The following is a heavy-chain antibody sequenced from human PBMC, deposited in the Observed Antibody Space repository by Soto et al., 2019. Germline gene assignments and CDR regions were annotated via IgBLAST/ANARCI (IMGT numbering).Heavy chain of an antibody. CDR1: GGTFSSYT. CDR3: ARDDYYDSSGYWAVDY. V-gene: IGHV1-69*04. D-gene: IGHD3-22*01. CDR2: IIPILGIA. Sequence: SVKVSCKASGGTFSSYTISWVRQAPGQGLEWMGRIIPILGIANYAQKFQGRVTITADKSTSTAYMELSSLRSEDTAVYYCARDDYYDSSGYWAVDYWGQGTLVTVSS. J-gene: IGHJ4*02.